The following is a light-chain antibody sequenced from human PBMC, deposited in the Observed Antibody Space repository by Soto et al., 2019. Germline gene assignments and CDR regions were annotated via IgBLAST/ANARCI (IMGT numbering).Light chain of an antibody. CDR1: NIGSKS. V-gene: IGLV3-21*02. J-gene: IGLJ1*01. CDR3: QVWDSSSDHTF. Sequence: SYELTQPPSVSVAPGQTARITCGGTNIGSKSVHWYQQKPGQAPVLVVYDDSDRPSGIPERFSGSNSGNTATLTISRVEAGDEADYYCQVWDSSSDHTFFGTGTKLTVL. CDR2: DDS.